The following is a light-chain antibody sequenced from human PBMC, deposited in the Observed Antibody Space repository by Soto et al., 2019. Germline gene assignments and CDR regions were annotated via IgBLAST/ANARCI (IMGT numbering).Light chain of an antibody. CDR2: DAS. V-gene: IGKV1-5*01. CDR1: QSISSW. Sequence: DIQMTQSPSTLSASVGDRVTITCRASQSISSWLAWYQQKAGKAPKLLIFDASILESGVPSRFSGSGSGTEFTLTISSLQPDDFATYYCQQYKSPWTFGQGTKVEV. J-gene: IGKJ1*01. CDR3: QQYKSPWT.